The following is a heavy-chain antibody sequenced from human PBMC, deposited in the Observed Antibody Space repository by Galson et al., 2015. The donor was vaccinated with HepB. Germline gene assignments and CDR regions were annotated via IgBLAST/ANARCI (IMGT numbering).Heavy chain of an antibody. J-gene: IGHJ2*01. D-gene: IGHD3-22*01. CDR3: ARGPYYYDSSGPSSWYFDL. Sequence: SVKVSCKAFGYTFTSYYMHWVRQAPGQGLEWMGIINPSGGSTSYAQKFQGRVTMTRDTSTSTVYMELSSLRSEDTAVYYCARGPYYYDSSGPSSWYFDLWGRGTLVTVSS. V-gene: IGHV1-46*01. CDR1: GYTFTSYY. CDR2: INPSGGST.